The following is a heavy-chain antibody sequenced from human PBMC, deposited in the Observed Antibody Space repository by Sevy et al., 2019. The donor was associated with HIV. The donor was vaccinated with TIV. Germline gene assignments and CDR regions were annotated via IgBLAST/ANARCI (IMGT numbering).Heavy chain of an antibody. Sequence: GGYLRLSCAASGFSISGYGMHWVRQAPGKGLEWVEVIWYDGTNREYADSVKGRFTISRDNSKNTLYLQMNSLRVEDTAVYYCAREDIRVAGIGYYFHSWGQGTLVTVSS. CDR2: IWYDGTNR. V-gene: IGHV3-33*01. CDR1: GFSISGYG. CDR3: AREDIRVAGIGYYFHS. J-gene: IGHJ4*02. D-gene: IGHD6-19*01.